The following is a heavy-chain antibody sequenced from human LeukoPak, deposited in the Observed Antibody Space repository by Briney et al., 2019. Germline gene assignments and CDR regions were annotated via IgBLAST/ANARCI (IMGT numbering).Heavy chain of an antibody. V-gene: IGHV4-39*07. CDR2: IYYSRST. D-gene: IGHD3-10*01. J-gene: IGHJ4*02. CDR3: ARVTGYIIEDYFDY. CDR1: GGSIRSNSYY. Sequence: PSETLSLTCTVYGGSIRSNSYYWGWIRRPPGRGLGGTGRIYYSRSTDYNPSIKLHDTISVKTSKNQFSLKLSSVTAADTAVYYCARVTGYIIEDYFDYWGQGTLVTVSS.